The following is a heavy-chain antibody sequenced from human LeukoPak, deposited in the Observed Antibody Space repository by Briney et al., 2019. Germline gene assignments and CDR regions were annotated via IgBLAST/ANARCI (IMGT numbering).Heavy chain of an antibody. CDR3: TSVTLSAYDGDY. CDR1: GYTFTDYY. V-gene: IGHV1-2*02. Sequence: ASVTVSFTSSGYTFTDYYMHWVRQAPGQGLEWVGWIHPKSGATNYAQRFQGRVSMTRDTSISTAYMELSRLNSDDTAVYYCTSVTLSAYDGDYRGQGTLVTVSS. J-gene: IGHJ4*02. CDR2: IHPKSGAT. D-gene: IGHD5-12*01.